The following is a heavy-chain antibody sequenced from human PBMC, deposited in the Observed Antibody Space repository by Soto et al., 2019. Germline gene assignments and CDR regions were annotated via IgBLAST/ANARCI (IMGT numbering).Heavy chain of an antibody. Sequence: EVQLVESGGGLVQPGGSLRLSCAASGFTFSSYSMNWVRQAPGKGLEWVSYISSSSSTIYYADSVKGRFTISRDNAKNSLYLQMNSLRDEDTAVYYCAREYYDILTGSRNYGMDVWGQGTTVTVSS. CDR1: GFTFSSYS. V-gene: IGHV3-48*02. CDR2: ISSSSSTI. J-gene: IGHJ6*02. CDR3: AREYYDILTGSRNYGMDV. D-gene: IGHD3-9*01.